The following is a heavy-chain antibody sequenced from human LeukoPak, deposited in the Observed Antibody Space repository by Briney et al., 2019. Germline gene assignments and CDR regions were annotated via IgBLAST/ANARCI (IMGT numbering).Heavy chain of an antibody. CDR1: GGSISSGGYY. J-gene: IGHJ6*04. Sequence: LSLTCTVSGGSISSGGYYWSWIRQPPGKGLEWVANIKQDGSEKYYVDSVKGRFTISRDNAKNSLYLQMNSLRAEDTAVYYCASVYDSSGYGAFDIWGKGTTVTVSS. D-gene: IGHD3-22*01. CDR2: IKQDGSEK. V-gene: IGHV3-7*01. CDR3: ASVYDSSGYGAFDI.